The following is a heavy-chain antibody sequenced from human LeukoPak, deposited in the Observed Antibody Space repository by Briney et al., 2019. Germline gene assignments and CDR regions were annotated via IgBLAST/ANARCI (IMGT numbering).Heavy chain of an antibody. CDR3: ARGRITMIED. CDR2: TYYRSKWYN. Sequence: SQTLSLTCAISGDSVSSNSAAWNWIRQSPSGGLEWLGRTYYRSKWYNDYAVSVKSRITINPDTSKNQFPLQLNSVTPEGTAVYYCARGRITMIEDWGQGTLVTVSS. D-gene: IGHD3-22*01. V-gene: IGHV6-1*01. J-gene: IGHJ4*02. CDR1: GDSVSSNSAA.